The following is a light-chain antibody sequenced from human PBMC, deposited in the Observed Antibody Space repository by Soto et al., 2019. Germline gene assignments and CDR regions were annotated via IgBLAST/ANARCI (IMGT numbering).Light chain of an antibody. J-gene: IGKJ1*01. CDR1: QSVSSSY. V-gene: IGKV3-20*01. CDR2: GAS. Sequence: EIVLTQSPGTLSLSPGERATLSCRASQSVSSSYLAWYQQKPGQAPRLLIYGASSRATGIPDRFSGCGSGTDSTLTISRLEPEDLAVYYCQQYGSSPVTFGQGTKVEIK. CDR3: QQYGSSPVT.